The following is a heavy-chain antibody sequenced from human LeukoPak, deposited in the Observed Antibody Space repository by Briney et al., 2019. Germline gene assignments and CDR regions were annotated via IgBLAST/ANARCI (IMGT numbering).Heavy chain of an antibody. V-gene: IGHV3-33*01. J-gene: IGHJ3*02. CDR2: IWYDGSNK. CDR1: GFTFSSYG. CDR3: ARDSAPSSSWRLIPTAFDI. D-gene: IGHD6-13*01. Sequence: PGGSLRLSCAASGFTFSSYGMHWVRQAPGRGLEWVAVIWYDGSNKYYADSVKGRFTISRDNSKNTLYLQMNSLRAEDTAVYYCARDSAPSSSWRLIPTAFDIWGQGTMVTVSS.